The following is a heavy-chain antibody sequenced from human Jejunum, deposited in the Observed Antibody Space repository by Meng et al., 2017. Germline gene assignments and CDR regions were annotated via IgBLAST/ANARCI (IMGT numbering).Heavy chain of an antibody. V-gene: IGHV4-34*01. CDR2: INQNGRT. CDR1: GGSFNSYC. CDR3: VRGRDPMVVGELDP. Sequence: QVHLRQWGAGLLKPSETLSLTSGVYGGSFNSYCWNWIRQPPGKGLEWIGEINQNGRTNYNPSLESRVTISMDKSKKEFSLRLASVTAADTALYYCVRGRDPMVVGELDPWGQGTLVTVSS. D-gene: IGHD2-15*01. J-gene: IGHJ5*02.